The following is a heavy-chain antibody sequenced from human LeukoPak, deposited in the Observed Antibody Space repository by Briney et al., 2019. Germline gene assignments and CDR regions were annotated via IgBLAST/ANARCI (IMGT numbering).Heavy chain of an antibody. V-gene: IGHV3-9*01. Sequence: GRSLRPSCAASGFTFDDYAMHWVRQAPGKGLEWVSGISWNSGSIGYADSVKGRFTISRDNAKNSLYLQMNSLRAEDTALYYCAKGRDKYQLLSKNWFDPWGQGTLVTVSS. D-gene: IGHD2-2*01. CDR3: AKGRDKYQLLSKNWFDP. J-gene: IGHJ5*02. CDR2: ISWNSGSI. CDR1: GFTFDDYA.